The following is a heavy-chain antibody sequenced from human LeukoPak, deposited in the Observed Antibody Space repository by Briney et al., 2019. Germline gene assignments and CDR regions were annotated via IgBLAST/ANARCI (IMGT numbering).Heavy chain of an antibody. J-gene: IGHJ5*02. CDR2: IYYSGTT. V-gene: IGHV4-59*08. Sequence: SETLSLTCAVSGYSLGKNYYWGWIRQPPGERLEWIGYIYYSGTTNYNPSLKSRVTMSVDTSKNQFSLKLSSVTAADTAVYYCARLRPANWFDPWGQGTLVTVSS. CDR1: GYSLGKNYY. CDR3: ARLRPANWFDP.